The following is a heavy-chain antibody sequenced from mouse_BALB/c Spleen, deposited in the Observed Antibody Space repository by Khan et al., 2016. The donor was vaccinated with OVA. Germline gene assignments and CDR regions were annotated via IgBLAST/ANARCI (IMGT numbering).Heavy chain of an antibody. J-gene: IGHJ2*01. CDR2: IWAGGST. V-gene: IGHV2-9*02. Sequence: VQLQESGPGLVAPSQSLSITCTVSGFSLTSYGIHWVRQPPGKGLEWLGIIWAGGSTNYNSALMSRLSISQDNSRSQVFLKMNSLQTDDTAMYFCARNRESDYFDYWGQGTTLTVSS. CDR3: ARNRESDYFDY. CDR1: GFSLTSYG.